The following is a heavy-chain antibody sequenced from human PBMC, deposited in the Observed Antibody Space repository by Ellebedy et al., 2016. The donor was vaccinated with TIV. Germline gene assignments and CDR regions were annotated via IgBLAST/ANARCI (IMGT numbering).Heavy chain of an antibody. D-gene: IGHD1-1*01. CDR1: GGSISSSSYY. V-gene: IGHV4-39*07. CDR3: ARDGSGKLERRFD. CDR2: IYYSGST. Sequence: SETLSLTXTVSGGSISSSSYYWGWIRQPPGKGLEWIGSIYYSGSTYYNPSLKSRVTISVDTSKNQFSLKLSSVTAADTAVYYCARDGSGKLERRFDWGQGTLVTVSS. J-gene: IGHJ4*02.